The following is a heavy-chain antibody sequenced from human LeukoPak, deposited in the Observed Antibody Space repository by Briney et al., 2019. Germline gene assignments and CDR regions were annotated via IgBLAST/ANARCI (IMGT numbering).Heavy chain of an antibody. J-gene: IGHJ6*02. Sequence: GGSLRLSCAASEFAISSYWMHWVRQAPGKGLVWASRINSDGSSTSYADSVKGRFTISRDNAKNTLYLQMNSLRAEDTAVYYCARLTSGSYPYYYYGVDVWGQGTTVTVSS. CDR2: INSDGSST. D-gene: IGHD1-26*01. CDR3: ARLTSGSYPYYYYGVDV. CDR1: EFAISSYW. V-gene: IGHV3-74*01.